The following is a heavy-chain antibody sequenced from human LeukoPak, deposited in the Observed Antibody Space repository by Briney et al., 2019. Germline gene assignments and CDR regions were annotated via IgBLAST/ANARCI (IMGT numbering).Heavy chain of an antibody. CDR3: AREGTWFGELLGFDFDY. D-gene: IGHD3-10*01. Sequence: GGSLRLSCAASGFTFRSYGMHWVRQAPGKGLEWVAFVRYDESDKYYADSVKGRFTISRDNSKNTLYLQMSSLRTDDTAVYYCAREGTWFGELLGFDFDYWGQGTLVTVSS. CDR1: GFTFRSYG. CDR2: VRYDESDK. J-gene: IGHJ4*02. V-gene: IGHV3-30*02.